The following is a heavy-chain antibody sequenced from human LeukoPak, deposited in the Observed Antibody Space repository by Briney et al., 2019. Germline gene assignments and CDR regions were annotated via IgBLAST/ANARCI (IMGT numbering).Heavy chain of an antibody. D-gene: IGHD5-18*01. CDR2: IYPGDSDT. V-gene: IGHV5-51*01. CDR1: GYSFTNYW. CDR3: ARRHKRGAYSYGVDY. Sequence: GESLKISCKGSGYSFTNYWIAWVRQMPGKGLEWMGIIYPGDSDTRYSPSFQGQVTISADKPITTAYLQWNSLKASDTAMYYCARRHKRGAYSYGVDYWGQGTLVTVSS. J-gene: IGHJ4*02.